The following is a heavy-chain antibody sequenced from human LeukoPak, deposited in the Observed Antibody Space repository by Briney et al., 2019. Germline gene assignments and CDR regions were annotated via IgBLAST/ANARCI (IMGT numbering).Heavy chain of an antibody. D-gene: IGHD6-6*01. CDR1: GFTFSSYA. V-gene: IGHV3-23*01. CDR2: ISGSGGST. Sequence: GGSLRLSCAASGFTFSSYAMSWVRQAPGKGLEWVSAISGSGGSTYYADSVKGRFTISRDNSKNTLYLQMNSPRAEDTAVYYCAKDRRGIAARPGWFDPWGQGTLVTVSS. CDR3: AKDRRGIAARPGWFDP. J-gene: IGHJ5*02.